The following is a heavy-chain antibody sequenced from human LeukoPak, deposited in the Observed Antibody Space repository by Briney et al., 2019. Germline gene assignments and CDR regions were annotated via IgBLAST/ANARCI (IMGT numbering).Heavy chain of an antibody. V-gene: IGHV3-30*03. CDR2: ISYDGSNK. CDR3: ARDPRGYGDYPDY. J-gene: IGHJ4*02. Sequence: GGSLRLSCAASGFTFSSYAMSWVRQAPGKGLEWVAVISYDGSNKYYADSVKGRFTISRDNSKNTLYLQMNSLRAEDTAVYYCARDPRGYGDYPDYWGQGTLVTVSS. D-gene: IGHD4-17*01. CDR1: GFTFSSYA.